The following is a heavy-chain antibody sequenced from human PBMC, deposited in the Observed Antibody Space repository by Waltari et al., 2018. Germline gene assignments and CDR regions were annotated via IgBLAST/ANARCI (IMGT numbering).Heavy chain of an antibody. CDR1: GHSISNNFF. J-gene: IGHJ4*02. CDR2: VHQSGRS. D-gene: IGHD2-15*01. Sequence: QVQLQESGPGLVKPPGTLSLTCTVPGHSISNNFFCCWVRQSPGKGLEWIGQVHQSGRSNYNPSIESRVTVSMDTSKNQFSLRVTSVTAADMAIYYCASDRGRGLYLDSWGQGTLVTVSP. V-gene: IGHV4-4*03. CDR3: ASDRGRGLYLDS.